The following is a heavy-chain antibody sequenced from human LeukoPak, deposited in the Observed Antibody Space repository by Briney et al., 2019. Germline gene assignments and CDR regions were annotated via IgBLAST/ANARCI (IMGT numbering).Heavy chain of an antibody. J-gene: IGHJ4*02. CDR1: GYTFTSYG. CDR2: ISAYNGNT. CDR3: ARDLKRGYSSGRYSWGTGSSNDY. V-gene: IGHV1-18*01. D-gene: IGHD6-19*01. Sequence: ASVKVSCKASGYTFTSYGISWVRQAPGQGLDWMGWISAYNGNTNYAQKLQGRVTMTTDTSTSTAYMELRSLRSDATALYYCARDLKRGYSSGRYSWGTGSSNDYWGQGTLVTVSS.